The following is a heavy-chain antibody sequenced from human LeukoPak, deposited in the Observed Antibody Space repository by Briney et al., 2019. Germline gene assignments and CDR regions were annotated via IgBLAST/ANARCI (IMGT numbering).Heavy chain of an antibody. V-gene: IGHV4-39*07. Sequence: SETLSLTCTVSGGSISSSSYYWGWIRQPPGKGLEWIGSIDYSGSTYYNPSLESRVTISVDTSKNQFSLKLSSVTAADTAVYYCARGSIRRDYFDYWGQGTLVTVSS. CDR2: IDYSGST. CDR3: ARGSIRRDYFDY. CDR1: GGSISSSSYY. D-gene: IGHD3-9*01. J-gene: IGHJ4*02.